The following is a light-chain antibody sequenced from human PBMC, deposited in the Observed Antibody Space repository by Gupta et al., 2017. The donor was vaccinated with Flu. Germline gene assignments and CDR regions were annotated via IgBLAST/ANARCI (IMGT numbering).Light chain of an antibody. CDR1: QSVTSNF. J-gene: IGKJ1*01. CDR3: QQDHYLAPWT. Sequence: EIVLTQSPGTLSLSPGERATLSCRARQSVTSNFLAWYQQKPGQAPRLLIYVASSMYTVFTDRFSGSGFGKDLGLTSSRREQEDFAPYYFQQDHYLAPWTFGQGTKVEI. CDR2: VAS. V-gene: IGKV3-20*01.